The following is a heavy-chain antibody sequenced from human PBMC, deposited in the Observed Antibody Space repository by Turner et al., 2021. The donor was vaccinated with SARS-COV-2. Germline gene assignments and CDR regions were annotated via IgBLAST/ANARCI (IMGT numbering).Heavy chain of an antibody. V-gene: IGHV1-2*02. J-gene: IGHJ6*02. D-gene: IGHD6-6*01. Sequence: QVQLVQSGADMKKPGASVKVSCKASGYTFTDYYLHWVRQAPGQGLEWMGWINPNSGETHYAQKFLGRLTMTLDTSIDTTYLNLRGLRPDDTAVYFCARERTIAARPRSDGYYGMDVWGQGTTVTVSS. CDR3: ARERTIAARPRSDGYYGMDV. CDR1: GYTFTDYY. CDR2: INPNSGET.